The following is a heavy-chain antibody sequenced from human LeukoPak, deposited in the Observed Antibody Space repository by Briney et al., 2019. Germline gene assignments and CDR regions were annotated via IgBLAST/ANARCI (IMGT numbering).Heavy chain of an antibody. CDR2: IDPSVGST. D-gene: IGHD1-1*01. CDR1: GYTFTTYC. V-gene: IGHV1-46*01. Sequence: ASVKVSCKASGYTFTTYCIHWVRQAPGQGLEWMGFIDPSVGSTSYAQKFQLRVSMTRDTSTSTVYMELSNLRSDDTAVYYCVRNVASGLDYWGQGILVTVSS. J-gene: IGHJ4*02. CDR3: VRNVASGLDY.